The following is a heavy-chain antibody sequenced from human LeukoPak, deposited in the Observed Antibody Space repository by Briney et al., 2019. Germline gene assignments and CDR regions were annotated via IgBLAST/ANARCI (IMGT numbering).Heavy chain of an antibody. V-gene: IGHV1-18*01. J-gene: IGHJ4*02. Sequence: ASVEVSCKASGYTFTSYGITWVRQAPGQGLEWMGWISAYNGNTDYAQKFQGRVTMTTDTSTSTAYMELRSLRSDDTAVYYCARESLGSPFYGSGTVYWGQGTLVTVSS. CDR1: GYTFTSYG. D-gene: IGHD3-10*01. CDR3: ARESLGSPFYGSGTVY. CDR2: ISAYNGNT.